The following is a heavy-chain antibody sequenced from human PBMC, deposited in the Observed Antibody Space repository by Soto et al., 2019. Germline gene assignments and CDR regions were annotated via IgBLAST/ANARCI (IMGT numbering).Heavy chain of an antibody. V-gene: IGHV3-23*01. CDR1: GFTFSSYA. CDR2: ISGSGGRT. J-gene: IGHJ4*02. D-gene: IGHD6-13*01. Sequence: EVQLLESGGGLVQPGGSLRLSCAASGFTFSSYAMSWVRQAPGKGLEWVSSISGSGGRTYHADSVKGRFTISRDNSKNTLYLQMNSLRAEDTAVYYCAKDQRGFSSTARIDYWGQGTLVTLSS. CDR3: AKDQRGFSSTARIDY.